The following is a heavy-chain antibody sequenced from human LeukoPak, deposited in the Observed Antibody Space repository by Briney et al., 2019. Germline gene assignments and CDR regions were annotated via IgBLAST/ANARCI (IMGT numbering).Heavy chain of an antibody. D-gene: IGHD6-19*01. CDR1: GFTFSSYG. CDR2: ISYDGSNK. CDR3: ARDYGQWLVPFDY. V-gene: IGHV3-30*03. Sequence: GGSLRLSCAASGFTFSSYGMHWVRQAPGKGLEWVAVISYDGSNKYYADSVKGRFTISRDNAKNSLYLQMNSLRAEDTAVYYCARDYGQWLVPFDYWGQGTLVTVSS. J-gene: IGHJ4*02.